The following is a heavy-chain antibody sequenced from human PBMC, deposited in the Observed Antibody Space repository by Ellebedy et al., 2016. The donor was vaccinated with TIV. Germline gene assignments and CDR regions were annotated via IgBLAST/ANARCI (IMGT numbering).Heavy chain of an antibody. D-gene: IGHD3-10*01. V-gene: IGHV1-46*04. CDR2: INPSGGST. CDR1: GYTFSTYY. Sequence: AASVKVSCKASGYTFSTYYMHWVRQAPGQGLEWLGIINPSGGSTTYAQNLQGRVTMTRDTSTTTAYMELSSLRSEDTAVYYCARAGSRREFDYWGQGTLVTVSS. CDR3: ARAGSRREFDY. J-gene: IGHJ4*02.